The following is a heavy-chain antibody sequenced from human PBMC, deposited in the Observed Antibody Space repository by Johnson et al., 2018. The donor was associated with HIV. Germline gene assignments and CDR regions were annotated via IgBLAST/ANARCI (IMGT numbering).Heavy chain of an antibody. D-gene: IGHD2-15*01. V-gene: IGHV3-43*01. CDR3: ARDVGSGPAFDI. Sequence: VQLVESGGGVVRPGGSLRLSCAASGFKFDDYTMHWVRQAPGKGLEWVSLISWDGGSTYYADSVKGRFTISRDNSKNTLYLQMNSLRAEDTAVYYCARDVGSGPAFDIWGQGTMVTVSS. J-gene: IGHJ3*02. CDR1: GFKFDDYT. CDR2: ISWDGGST.